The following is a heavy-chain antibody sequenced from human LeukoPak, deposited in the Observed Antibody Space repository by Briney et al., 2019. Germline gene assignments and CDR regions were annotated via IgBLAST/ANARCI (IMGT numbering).Heavy chain of an antibody. J-gene: IGHJ3*02. CDR3: ARVIYYDSSGYDDAFDI. D-gene: IGHD3-22*01. Sequence: ASVKVSCKASGYTFTSYYMHWVRQAPGQGLEWMGIINPSGGSTSYARKFQGRVTMTRDTSTSTVYMELSSLRSEDTAVYYCARVIYYDSSGYDDAFDIWGQGTMVTVSS. CDR1: GYTFTSYY. CDR2: INPSGGST. V-gene: IGHV1-46*01.